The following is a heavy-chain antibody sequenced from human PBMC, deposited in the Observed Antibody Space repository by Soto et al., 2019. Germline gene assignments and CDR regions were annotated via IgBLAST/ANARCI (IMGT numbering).Heavy chain of an antibody. J-gene: IGHJ4*02. CDR3: ATEVRLQKAY. Sequence: GGSLRLSCAASGFAFSSYWMHWVRQAPGQGLVWVSRINSNGNSTNYADSVQGRFTISRDNAKSTLYPQMNSLRAEDTAVYYCATEVRLQKAYWGQGALVTVSS. V-gene: IGHV3-74*01. CDR1: GFAFSSYW. D-gene: IGHD2-21*02. CDR2: INSNGNST.